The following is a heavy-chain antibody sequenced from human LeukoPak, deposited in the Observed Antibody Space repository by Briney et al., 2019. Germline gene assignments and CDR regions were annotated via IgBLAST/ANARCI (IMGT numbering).Heavy chain of an antibody. CDR2: IWSDGTNR. D-gene: IGHD4-11*01. CDR3: ARDAQRGFDYSNSLKY. CDR1: GFIFSHHG. V-gene: IGHV3-33*01. J-gene: IGHJ4*01. Sequence: GGSLRLSCAASGFIFSHHGMHWVRQAPGKGLEWEAVIWSDGTNRFYADSVKGRFTISRDNSQNTVFLQMDSLRVKDTAIYYCARDAQRGFDYSNSLKYWGHGTLVTVSS.